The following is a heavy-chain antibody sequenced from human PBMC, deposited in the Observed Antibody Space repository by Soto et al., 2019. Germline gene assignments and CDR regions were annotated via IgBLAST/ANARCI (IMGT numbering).Heavy chain of an antibody. Sequence: QVQLVQSGAEVKKPGSSVKVACKESGGTFSTYSMFWVRQAPGQGLEWMGRIIPMLGIRTYAKRFQDRVTITEDKSTATAHMELSSLRSEDTALYYCTSGSWSGEVFDIWGQGTMVTVSS. CDR3: TSGSWSGEVFDI. CDR1: GGTFSTYS. D-gene: IGHD2-21*01. CDR2: IIPMLGIR. V-gene: IGHV1-69*02. J-gene: IGHJ3*02.